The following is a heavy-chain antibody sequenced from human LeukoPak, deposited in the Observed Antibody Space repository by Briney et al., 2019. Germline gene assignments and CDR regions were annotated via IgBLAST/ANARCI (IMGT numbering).Heavy chain of an antibody. V-gene: IGHV1-18*01. CDR2: ISAYNGNT. D-gene: IGHD4-17*01. J-gene: IGHJ4*02. CDR1: GYTFTRYG. Sequence: ASVKLSYKASGYTFTRYGISAVRDAPGQGLEWMGWISAYNGNTNYAQKLQGRVTMTTDTSTSTAYMELRSLRSDDRHVYYFAFHRGTVTSALDYFDYWLQGTMVTVSS. CDR3: AFHRGTVTSALDYFDY.